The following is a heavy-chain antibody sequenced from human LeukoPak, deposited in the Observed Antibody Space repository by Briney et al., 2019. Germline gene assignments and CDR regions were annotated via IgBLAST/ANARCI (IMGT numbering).Heavy chain of an antibody. D-gene: IGHD1-26*01. Sequence: SETLSLTCTVSGGSISNYFWSWIRQSPGKGLEWIGYIHYSGSTNYNPSLKSRVTISVDTSKNQFSLKLSSVTAADTAVYYCARGAGRGSYGYWGQGTLVTVSS. CDR2: IHYSGST. J-gene: IGHJ4*02. CDR3: ARGAGRGSYGY. V-gene: IGHV4-59*12. CDR1: GGSISNYF.